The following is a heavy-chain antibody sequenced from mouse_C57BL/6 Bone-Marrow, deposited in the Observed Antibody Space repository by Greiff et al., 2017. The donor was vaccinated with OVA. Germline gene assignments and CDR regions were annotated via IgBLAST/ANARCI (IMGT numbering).Heavy chain of an antibody. V-gene: IGHV1-26*01. J-gene: IGHJ2*01. CDR3: ARSNYYGSRIDY. Sequence: EVQLQQSGPELVKPGASVKISCKASGYTFTDYYMNWVKQSHGKSLEWIGDINPNNGGTSYNQKFKGKATLTVDKSSSTAYMELRSLTSEDSAVYYCARSNYYGSRIDYWGQGTTLTVSS. CDR1: GYTFTDYY. D-gene: IGHD1-1*01. CDR2: INPNNGGT.